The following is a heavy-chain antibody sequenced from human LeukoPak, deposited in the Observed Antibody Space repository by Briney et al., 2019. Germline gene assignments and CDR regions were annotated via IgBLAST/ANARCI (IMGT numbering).Heavy chain of an antibody. D-gene: IGHD5-18*01. V-gene: IGHV3-23*01. J-gene: IGHJ4*02. Sequence: GGSLRLSCAASGFTFSSYAMSWVRQAPGKGLEWVSAISGSGGSTYYADSVKGRFTISRDNSKNTLYLQMNSLRAEDTAVYYCAKDQGEQLWFLNGLTFGYWGQGTLVTVSS. CDR1: GFTFSSYA. CDR2: ISGSGGST. CDR3: AKDQGEQLWFLNGLTFGY.